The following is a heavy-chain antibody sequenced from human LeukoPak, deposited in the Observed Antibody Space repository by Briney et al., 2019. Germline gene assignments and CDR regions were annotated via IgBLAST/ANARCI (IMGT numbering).Heavy chain of an antibody. V-gene: IGHV3-23*01. CDR2: ISGSGGST. D-gene: IGHD4-11*01. Sequence: PGGSLRLSCAASGFTFSSYAMSWVRQAPGKGLEWVSAISGSGGSTYYADSVKGRFTISRHNSKNTLYLQMNSLRAEDTAVYYCARGSYSNRYYYYYYGMDVWGQGTTVTVSS. CDR3: ARGSYSNRYYYYYYGMDV. CDR1: GFTFSSYA. J-gene: IGHJ6*02.